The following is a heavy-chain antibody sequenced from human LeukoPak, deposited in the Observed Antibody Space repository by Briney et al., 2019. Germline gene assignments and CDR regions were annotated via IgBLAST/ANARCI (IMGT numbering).Heavy chain of an antibody. V-gene: IGHV4-34*01. CDR1: GGSFSGYY. J-gene: IGHJ4*02. CDR2: INHSGST. D-gene: IGHD6-6*01. Sequence: SETLSLTCAVYGGSFSGYYWSWIRQPPGKGLEWIGEINHSGSTNYNPSLKSRVTISVDKSKNQFSLKLSSVTAADTAVYYCASLSIAARRFDYWGQGTLVTVSS. CDR3: ASLSIAARRFDY.